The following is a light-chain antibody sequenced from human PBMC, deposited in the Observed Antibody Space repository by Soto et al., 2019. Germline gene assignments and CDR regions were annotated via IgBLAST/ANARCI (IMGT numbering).Light chain of an antibody. CDR2: AAS. Sequence: DIEMTQSPSSVSASVGDRVTITCRASQDVSSWLAWYQQKAGEAPKLLIFAASRLHSGVPSRFSGSVSGTDFTLTITNLQPEDFATSYCQQADSFPLTFGGGTKVEIK. CDR3: QQADSFPLT. V-gene: IGKV1D-12*01. J-gene: IGKJ4*01. CDR1: QDVSSW.